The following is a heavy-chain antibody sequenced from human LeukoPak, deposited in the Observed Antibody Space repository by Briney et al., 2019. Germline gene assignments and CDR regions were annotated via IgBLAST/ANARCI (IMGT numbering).Heavy chain of an antibody. Sequence: SETLSLTCTVSGYSISSGYYWGWIRQPPGKGLEWIGEIYHSGSTNYNPSLKSRVTISVDKSKNQFSLKLSSVTAADTAVYYCARNSIAVAGYFDYWGQGTLVTVSS. V-gene: IGHV4-38-2*02. CDR2: IYHSGST. D-gene: IGHD6-19*01. J-gene: IGHJ4*02. CDR1: GYSISSGYY. CDR3: ARNSIAVAGYFDY.